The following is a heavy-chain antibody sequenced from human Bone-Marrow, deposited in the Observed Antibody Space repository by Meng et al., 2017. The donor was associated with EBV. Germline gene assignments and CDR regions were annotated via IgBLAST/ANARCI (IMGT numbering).Heavy chain of an antibody. V-gene: IGHV3-23*01. CDR2: ISASGGT. CDR1: GFTFSSYV. J-gene: IGHJ1*01. CDR3: AKGGGNSAAEYFQH. Sequence: EVQLLESGGGLVQPWGSLRLSCAASGFTFSSYVMRWVRQAPGKGLEWISTISASGGTYYADSVKGRFTISRDSSKNTLFLQMNSLRAEDTAVYYCAKGGGNSAAEYFQHWGQGTLVTVSS. D-gene: IGHD4-23*01.